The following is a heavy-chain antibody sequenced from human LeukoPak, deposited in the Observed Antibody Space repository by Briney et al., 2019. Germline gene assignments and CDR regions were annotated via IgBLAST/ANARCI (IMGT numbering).Heavy chain of an antibody. D-gene: IGHD3-10*01. CDR3: AKDGYGSGSYSQYFDY. Sequence: GESLRLSCAASGFTFTNWPMSWVRQAPGKGLEWVSGIGGSAGTTFYADSVKGRFTISRDNSKNTLYLHMNSLRAEDTAVYHCAKDGYGSGSYSQYFDYWGQGILVTVSS. J-gene: IGHJ4*02. V-gene: IGHV3-23*01. CDR2: IGGSAGTT. CDR1: GFTFTNWP.